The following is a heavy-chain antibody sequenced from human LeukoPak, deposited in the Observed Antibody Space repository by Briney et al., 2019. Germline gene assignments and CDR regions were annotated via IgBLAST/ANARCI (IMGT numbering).Heavy chain of an antibody. J-gene: IGHJ4*02. Sequence: GRSLRLSCAASGFTFSSYAMSWVRQAPGKGLEWVANINQDGSEKYYVDSVEGRFTISRGNAKNSLYLQMNSLRAEDTAVYYCASPYYDYWSTYSGYWGQGTLVTVSS. V-gene: IGHV3-7*01. CDR3: ASPYYDYWSTYSGY. CDR2: INQDGSEK. CDR1: GFTFSSYA. D-gene: IGHD3-3*01.